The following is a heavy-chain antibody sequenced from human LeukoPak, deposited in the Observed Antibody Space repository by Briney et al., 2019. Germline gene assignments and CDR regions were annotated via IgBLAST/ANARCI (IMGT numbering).Heavy chain of an antibody. Sequence: SETLSLTCTVSGGSISSYYWSWIRQPPGKGLEWIGYIYYSGSTNYNPSLKSRVTISADTSKNQFSLKLSSVTAADTAVYYCARRRYSGSYADYWGQGTLVTVSS. CDR3: ARRRYSGSYADY. CDR1: GGSISSYY. D-gene: IGHD1-26*01. J-gene: IGHJ4*02. CDR2: IYYSGST. V-gene: IGHV4-59*08.